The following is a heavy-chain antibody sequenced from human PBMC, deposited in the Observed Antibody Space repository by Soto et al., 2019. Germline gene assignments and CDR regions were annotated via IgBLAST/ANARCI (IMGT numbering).Heavy chain of an antibody. CDR1: GFTFSSYW. V-gene: IGHV3-74*01. CDR3: VRGPTGVFTPGMDV. CDR2: ISTDGSKT. J-gene: IGHJ6*02. Sequence: GGSLRLSCAASGFTFSSYWMHWVRQAPGKGLVWVSRISTDGSKTTYADSVKGRFTISRDNAENTLYLQMNSLRADDTGAYYCVRGPTGVFTPGMDVWGQGTTVTVSS. D-gene: IGHD1-1*01.